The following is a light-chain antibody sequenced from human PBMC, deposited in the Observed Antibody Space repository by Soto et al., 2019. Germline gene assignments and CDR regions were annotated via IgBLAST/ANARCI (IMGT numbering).Light chain of an antibody. CDR3: QQSYSTHWT. J-gene: IGKJ1*01. Sequence: DIQMTQSPSSLSASVGDRVTITCRASQSISSYLNWYQQKPGKATKLRLYAASSMQSGVPARFSGSGSGTDFTLTISSLQPEDFATYYGQQSYSTHWTFGQGTKVEIK. V-gene: IGKV1-39*01. CDR2: AAS. CDR1: QSISSY.